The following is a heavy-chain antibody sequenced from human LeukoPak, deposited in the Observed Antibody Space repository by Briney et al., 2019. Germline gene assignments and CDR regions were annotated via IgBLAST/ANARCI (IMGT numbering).Heavy chain of an antibody. CDR3: ARISPSGIAVAGPFDY. J-gene: IGHJ4*02. V-gene: IGHV4-59*01. CDR1: GGSISSYY. CDR2: IYYSGST. Sequence: SETLSLACTVSGGSISSYYWSWIRQPPGKGLEWIGYIYYSGSTNYNPSLKSRVTISVDTSKNQLSLKLSSVTAADTAVYYCARISPSGIAVAGPFDYWGQETLVTVSS. D-gene: IGHD6-19*01.